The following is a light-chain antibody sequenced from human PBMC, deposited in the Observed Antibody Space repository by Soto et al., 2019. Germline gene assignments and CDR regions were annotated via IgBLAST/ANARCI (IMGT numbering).Light chain of an antibody. CDR1: SSDVGGYNY. V-gene: IGLV2-14*01. CDR2: EVS. J-gene: IGLJ2*01. CDR3: SSYTV. Sequence: QSALTQPASVSGSPGQSITISCIGTSSDVGGYNYVSWYQQHPGKAPKLMIYEVSNRPSGVSNRFSGSKSGNTASLTISGLQAEDEADYYCSSYTVFGGGTKVTVL.